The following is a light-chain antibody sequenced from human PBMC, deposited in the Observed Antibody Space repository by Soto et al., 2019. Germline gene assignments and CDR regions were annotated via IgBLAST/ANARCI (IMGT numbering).Light chain of an antibody. J-gene: IGLJ1*01. CDR3: NSYTSTSTSYV. CDR1: SSDVGGYNY. V-gene: IGLV2-14*03. Sequence: QSALAQPASLSGSPGQSITISCTGTSSDVGGYNYVSWYQHHPGKAPKLMIYDVSNRPSGVSNRFSGSKSGNTASLTISGLQAEDEADYYCNSYTSTSTSYVFGTGTKVTVL. CDR2: DVS.